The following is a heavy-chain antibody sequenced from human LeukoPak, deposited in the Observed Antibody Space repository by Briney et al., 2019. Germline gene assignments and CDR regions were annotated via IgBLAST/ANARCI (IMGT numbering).Heavy chain of an antibody. D-gene: IGHD1-7*01. J-gene: IGHJ5*02. CDR3: ARSKFYNWNYDFNWFDP. CDR1: GYTFTSYY. Sequence: ASVKVSCKASGYTFTSYYMHWVRQAPGQGLEWVGIINPSGGSTSYAQKFQGRVTMTRDTSTSTVYVELSSLRSEDTAVYYCARSKFYNWNYDFNWFDPWGQGTLVTVS. V-gene: IGHV1-46*01. CDR2: INPSGGST.